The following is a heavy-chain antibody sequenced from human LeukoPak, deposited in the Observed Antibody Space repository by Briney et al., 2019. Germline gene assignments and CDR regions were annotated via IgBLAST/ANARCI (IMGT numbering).Heavy chain of an antibody. CDR2: INPNSGGT. Sequence: GASVKVSCKASGYTFTGYYMHWARQAPGQGLEWMGWINPNSGGTNYAQKFQGRVTMTRDTSISTAYMELSRLRSDDTAVYYCAREISTSYYDILTGYEQARGWFDPWGQGTLVTVSS. CDR3: AREISTSYYDILTGYEQARGWFDP. V-gene: IGHV1-2*02. D-gene: IGHD3-9*01. CDR1: GYTFTGYY. J-gene: IGHJ5*02.